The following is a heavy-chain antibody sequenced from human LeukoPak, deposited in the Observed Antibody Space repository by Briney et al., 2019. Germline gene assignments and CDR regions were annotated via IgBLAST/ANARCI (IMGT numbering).Heavy chain of an antibody. V-gene: IGHV4-38-2*01. CDR1: GYSISSGYY. CDR2: IYHSNNT. CDR3: AAIAVAGQSDF. J-gene: IGHJ4*02. Sequence: PSETLSLNCAVSGYSISSGYYWGWIRQPPGKGLEWIGNIYHSNNTYYSPSLKSRVTISVDMSKNHFSLKLSSMTAADTAVYYCAAIAVAGQSDFWGQGILVTVSS. D-gene: IGHD6-19*01.